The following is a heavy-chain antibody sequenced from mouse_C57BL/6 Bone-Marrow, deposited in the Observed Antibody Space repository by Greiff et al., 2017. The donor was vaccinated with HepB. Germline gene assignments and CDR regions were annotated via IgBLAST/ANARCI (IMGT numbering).Heavy chain of an antibody. CDR3: ARHTVVLDY. CDR1: GYTFTDYY. D-gene: IGHD1-1*01. Sequence: EVQLQQSGPVLVKPGASVKMSCKASGYTFTDYYMNWVKQSHGKSLEWIGVINPYNGDTSYNQKFKGKATLTVDKSSSTAYMELNSLTSEDSAVYYCARHTVVLDYWGQGTTLTVSS. CDR2: INPYNGDT. J-gene: IGHJ2*01. V-gene: IGHV1-19*01.